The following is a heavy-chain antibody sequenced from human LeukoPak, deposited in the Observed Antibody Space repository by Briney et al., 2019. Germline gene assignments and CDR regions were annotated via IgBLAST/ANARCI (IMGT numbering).Heavy chain of an antibody. J-gene: IGHJ6*02. CDR3: ARDRGAVAYWHYYYYGMDV. D-gene: IGHD6-19*01. CDR1: GYTFTSYG. V-gene: IGHV1-18*01. CDR2: ISAYNGNT. Sequence: ASVKVSCKASGYTFTSYGISWVRQAPGQGLEWMGWISAYNGNTNYAQKLQGRVTMTTDTSTSTAYMELRSLRSDDTAVYYCARDRGAVAYWHYYYYGMDVWGQGTTVTVSS.